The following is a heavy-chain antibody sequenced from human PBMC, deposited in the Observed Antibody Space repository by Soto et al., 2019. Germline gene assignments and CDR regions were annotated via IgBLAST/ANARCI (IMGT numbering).Heavy chain of an antibody. Sequence: QVQLVESGGGVVQPGRSLRLSCAASGFTFSSYGMHWVRQAPGKGLEWVAIISYDGSEKYYAGSVKGRFTISSDNSKNTLNLQMNTLISEDTAGYYCAKGAVTSSLYYVDYWGQGTLVTVSS. CDR3: AKGAVTSSLYYVDY. CDR1: GFTFSSYG. J-gene: IGHJ4*02. CDR2: ISYDGSEK. D-gene: IGHD4-17*01. V-gene: IGHV3-30*18.